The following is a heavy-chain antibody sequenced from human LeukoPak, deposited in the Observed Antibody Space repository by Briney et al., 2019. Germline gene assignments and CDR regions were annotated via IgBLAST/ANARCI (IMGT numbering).Heavy chain of an antibody. CDR1: GGPLTDGGYT. D-gene: IGHD6-13*01. CDR3: ASYSSRGYNDPFDN. Sequence: SGTLSLTCDVSGGPLTDGGYTWSCIRQPPRNGLEPSVNIYHSGSTYYNPSLKSRITISGDRSKNQFSLKLSSVAAADTAVYYCASYSSRGYNDPFDNWGQGTMVTVSS. CDR2: IYHSGST. J-gene: IGHJ3*02. V-gene: IGHV4-30-2*01.